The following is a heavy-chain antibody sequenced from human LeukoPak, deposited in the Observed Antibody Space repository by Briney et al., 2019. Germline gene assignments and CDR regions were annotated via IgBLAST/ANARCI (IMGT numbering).Heavy chain of an antibody. CDR2: ISRSGSTI. D-gene: IGHD2-2*01. V-gene: IGHV3-48*03. Sequence: HPGGSLRLSCAASGFTFSNYEMNWVRQAPGKGLEWVSYISRSGSTIYYADSVKGRFTISRDNAKNSLYLQMSSLRAEDTAVYYCGSGYDIDYWGQGILVTVSP. CDR3: GSGYDIDY. CDR1: GFTFSNYE. J-gene: IGHJ4*02.